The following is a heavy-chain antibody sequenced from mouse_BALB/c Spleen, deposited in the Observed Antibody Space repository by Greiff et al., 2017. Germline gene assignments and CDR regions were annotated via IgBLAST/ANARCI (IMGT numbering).Heavy chain of an antibody. V-gene: IGHV3-2*02. J-gene: IGHJ3*01. CDR3: ARGVSPFAY. D-gene: IGHD6-2*01. Sequence: EVQGVESGPGLVKPSQSLSLTCTVTGYSITSDYAWNWIRQFPGNKLEWMGYISYSGSTSYNPSLKSRISITRDTSKNQFFLQLNSVTTEDTATYYCARGVSPFAYWGQGTLVTVSA. CDR2: ISYSGST. CDR1: GYSITSDYA.